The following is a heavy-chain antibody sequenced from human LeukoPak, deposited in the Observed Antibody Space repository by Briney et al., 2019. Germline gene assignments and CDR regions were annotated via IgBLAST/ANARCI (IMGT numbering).Heavy chain of an antibody. CDR1: GASINGFF. V-gene: IGHV4-59*01. CDR2: VSHRGAT. CDR3: ARDRRGSFYTFDL. Sequence: SETLSLTCSVSGASINGFFWNWVRQTPEKGLEWIGYVSHRGATTSNPTLKSRVSITIDTSKSQISLTMTSVTDADSALYYCARDRRGSFYTFDLWGPGTTVSVS. J-gene: IGHJ6*02. D-gene: IGHD1-26*01.